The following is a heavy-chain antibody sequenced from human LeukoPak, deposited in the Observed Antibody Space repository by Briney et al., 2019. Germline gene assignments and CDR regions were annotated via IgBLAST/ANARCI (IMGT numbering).Heavy chain of an antibody. V-gene: IGHV3-23*01. D-gene: IGHD4-17*01. CDR2: ISGSGGST. CDR3: ARDSYGDANFDS. CDR1: GFTFSSYA. J-gene: IGHJ4*02. Sequence: GGSLRXSCAASGFTFSSYAMSWVRQAPGKGLEWVSAISGSGGSTYYADSVKGRFTISRDISKNAVYLQMNGLRAEDTAVYYCARDSYGDANFDSWGQGTLVTVSS.